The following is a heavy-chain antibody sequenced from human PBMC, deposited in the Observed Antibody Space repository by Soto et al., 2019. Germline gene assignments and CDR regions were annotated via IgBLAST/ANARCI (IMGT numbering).Heavy chain of an antibody. J-gene: IGHJ6*02. D-gene: IGHD3-22*01. V-gene: IGHV3-66*01. Sequence: EVQLVESGGGLVQPGGSLRLSCEASGFTVSSNYMNWVRQAPGKGLQWVSVIYLGGDTYYADSVKGRFTISRDKSKNSLYLQMNNLRAEDTAVYYCARDPLYDSGDYNHSGMHVWGQGTTVTVSS. CDR2: IYLGGDT. CDR3: ARDPLYDSGDYNHSGMHV. CDR1: GFTVSSNY.